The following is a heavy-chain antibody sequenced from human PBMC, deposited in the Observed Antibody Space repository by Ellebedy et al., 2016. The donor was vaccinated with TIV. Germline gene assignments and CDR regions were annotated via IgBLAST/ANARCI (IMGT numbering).Heavy chain of an antibody. Sequence: SETLSLTCAVYRGPFSGYYWSWIRQPPGKGLEWIGYIYYSGSTSYNPSLKSRVTISVDTSKNQFSLKLSSVTAADTAVYYCARDPGYDSSGDAFDIWGQGTMVTVSS. V-gene: IGHV4-59*01. CDR3: ARDPGYDSSGDAFDI. J-gene: IGHJ3*02. CDR1: RGPFSGYY. CDR2: IYYSGST. D-gene: IGHD3-22*01.